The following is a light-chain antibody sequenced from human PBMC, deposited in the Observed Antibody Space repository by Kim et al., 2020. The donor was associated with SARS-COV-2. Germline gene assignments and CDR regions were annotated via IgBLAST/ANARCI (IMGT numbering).Light chain of an antibody. J-gene: IGLJ1*01. Sequence: GQSISISCTGTNSDVGGYNYVSWYQQHPGKAPKLVIYAVSRRPSGVSNRFSGSKSGNTASLTISGLQAEDEADYYCGSYTFSASWVFGTGTKVTVL. V-gene: IGLV2-14*04. CDR3: GSYTFSASWV. CDR1: NSDVGGYNY. CDR2: AVS.